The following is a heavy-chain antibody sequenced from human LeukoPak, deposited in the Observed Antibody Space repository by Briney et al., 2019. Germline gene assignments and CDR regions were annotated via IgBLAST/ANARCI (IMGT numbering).Heavy chain of an antibody. CDR3: ARDKYQLLPFDY. J-gene: IGHJ4*02. D-gene: IGHD2-2*01. Sequence: PSETLSLTCAVYGGSFSGYYWSWIRQPPGKGLEWIGEINHSGSTNYNPSLKSRVTISVDTSKNQFSLKLSSVTAADTAVYYCARDKYQLLPFDYWGQGTLVTVSS. CDR1: GGSFSGYY. V-gene: IGHV4-34*01. CDR2: INHSGST.